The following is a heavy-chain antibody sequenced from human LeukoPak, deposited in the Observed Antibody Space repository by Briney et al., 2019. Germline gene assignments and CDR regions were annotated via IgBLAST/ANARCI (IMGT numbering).Heavy chain of an antibody. CDR3: ARQAVTHYYYYYYYYRMDV. Sequence: GESLKISCKGSGYSFTSYWIGWVRQMPGKGLEWMGIIYPGDSDTRYSPSFQGQVTISADKSISTAYLQWSSLKASDTAMYYCARQAVTHYYYYYYYYRMDVWGKGTTVTVSS. D-gene: IGHD3-22*01. CDR2: IYPGDSDT. J-gene: IGHJ6*04. V-gene: IGHV5-51*01. CDR1: GYSFTSYW.